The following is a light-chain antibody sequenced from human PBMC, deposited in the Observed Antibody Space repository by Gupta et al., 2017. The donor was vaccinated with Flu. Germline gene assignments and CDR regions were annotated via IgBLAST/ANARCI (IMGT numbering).Light chain of an antibody. CDR3: QSYDRSLSGYV. Sequence: SVLTQPPSVSRAPGTRVSISCTGPSSNIGTGYEVQWFQHLPGTAPKLLLYGNVNRPSAVPDRFSGSKSGTSTSLTITGLQAEDEADYYCQSYDRSLSGYVFGTGTKVTVL. CDR1: SSNIGTGYE. CDR2: GNV. J-gene: IGLJ1*01. V-gene: IGLV1-40*01.